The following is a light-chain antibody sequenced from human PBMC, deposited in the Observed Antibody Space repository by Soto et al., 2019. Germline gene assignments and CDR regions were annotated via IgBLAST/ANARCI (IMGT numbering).Light chain of an antibody. V-gene: IGLV2-14*03. CDR2: NVY. Sequence: QSVLTQPASGSGSPGQSITISCTGTSSDVGAYNFVSWHQQHPGKAPKLMIYNVYDRPSGISYRFSGSKSGNTASLTISGLQGEDEADYYCSAYTVSRSYVFAPGTKANVL. CDR3: SAYTVSRSYV. CDR1: SSDVGAYNF. J-gene: IGLJ1*01.